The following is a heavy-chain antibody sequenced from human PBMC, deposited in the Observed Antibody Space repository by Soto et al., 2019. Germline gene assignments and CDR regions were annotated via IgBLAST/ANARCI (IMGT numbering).Heavy chain of an antibody. V-gene: IGHV4-39*01. CDR3: ARHLLEQWPSEADY. CDR2: IYYSGST. CDR1: GGSISSSSYY. J-gene: IGHJ4*02. Sequence: QLQLQESGPGLVKPSETLSLTCTVSGGSISSSSYYWGWIRQPPGKGLEWIGSIYYSGSTYYNPSLKSRVTISVDTSKNQFSLKLSSVTAADTAVYYCARHLLEQWPSEADYWGQGTLVTVSS. D-gene: IGHD6-19*01.